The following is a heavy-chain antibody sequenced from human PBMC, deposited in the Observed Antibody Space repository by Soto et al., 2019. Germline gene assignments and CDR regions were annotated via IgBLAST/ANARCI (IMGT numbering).Heavy chain of an antibody. CDR3: ARASSGSYYKD. D-gene: IGHD3-10*01. CDR2: IYYSGST. J-gene: IGHJ4*02. V-gene: IGHV4-61*01. CDR1: GGSISSSSYY. Sequence: SETLSLTCTVSGGSISSSSYYWSWIRQPPGKGLEWIGYIYYSGSTNYNPSLKSRVTISVDTSKNQFSLKLSSVTAADTAVYYCARASSGSYYKDWGQGTLVTVSS.